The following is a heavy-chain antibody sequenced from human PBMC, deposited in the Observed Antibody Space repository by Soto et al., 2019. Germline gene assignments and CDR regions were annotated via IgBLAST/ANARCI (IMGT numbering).Heavy chain of an antibody. D-gene: IGHD3-22*01. CDR1: GFTFSSYS. CDR2: ISSSSSYI. Sequence: PGGSLRLSCAASGFTFSSYSMNWVRQAPGKGLEWVSSISSSSSYIYYADSVKGRFTISRDNAKNSLYLQMNSLRAEDKAVYYCARTLYYYDSSGYRWGQGTLVTVSS. V-gene: IGHV3-21*01. J-gene: IGHJ4*02. CDR3: ARTLYYYDSSGYR.